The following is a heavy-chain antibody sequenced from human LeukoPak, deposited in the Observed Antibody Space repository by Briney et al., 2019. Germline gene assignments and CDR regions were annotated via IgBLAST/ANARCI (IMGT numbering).Heavy chain of an antibody. Sequence: GGSLRLSCAASGFTFSSYAMSWVRQAPGKGLEWVSAISGSGGNTYYADSVEGRFTISRDNSKNTLYLQMNSLRAEDTAVYYCAKADGIAAAGSFDYWGQGTLVTVSS. D-gene: IGHD6-13*01. J-gene: IGHJ4*02. CDR2: ISGSGGNT. CDR1: GFTFSSYA. V-gene: IGHV3-23*01. CDR3: AKADGIAAAGSFDY.